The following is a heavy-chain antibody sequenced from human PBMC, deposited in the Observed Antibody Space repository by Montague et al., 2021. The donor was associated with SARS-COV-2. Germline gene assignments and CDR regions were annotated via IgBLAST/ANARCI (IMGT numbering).Heavy chain of an antibody. CDR1: GFSLSTSGMC. V-gene: IGHV2-70*01. CDR2: IDWDDDK. D-gene: IGHD3-9*01. J-gene: IGHJ4*02. CDR3: AQIRDYDILTGSYSGFDY. Sequence: PALVKPTQTLTLTCTFSGFSLSTSGMCVSWIRQPPGKALEWLALIDWDDDKYYSTSLKTRLTISKDTSKNQVVLTMTNMDPVDTATYYCAQIRDYDILTGSYSGFDYWGQGTLVTVSS.